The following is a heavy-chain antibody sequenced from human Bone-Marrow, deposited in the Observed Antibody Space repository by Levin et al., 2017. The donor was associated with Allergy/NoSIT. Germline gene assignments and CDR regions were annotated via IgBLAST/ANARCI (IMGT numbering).Heavy chain of an antibody. CDR2: IYSDDDK. Sequence: QTLSLTCTFSGFSLKTSGVGWIRQPPGKALEWLAVIYSDDDKRYSPSLSNRLTITTDTSKTQVVLTMTNMDPVDTATYYCAHRAKFCTGGSCHNWFDPWGQGTLVTVSS. CDR3: AHRAKFCTGGSCHNWFDP. CDR1: GFSLKTSGV. D-gene: IGHD2-15*01. V-gene: IGHV2-5*02. J-gene: IGHJ5*02.